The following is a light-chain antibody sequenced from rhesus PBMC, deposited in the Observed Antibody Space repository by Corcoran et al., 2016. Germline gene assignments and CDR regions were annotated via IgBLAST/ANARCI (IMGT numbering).Light chain of an antibody. CDR3: YQHSSGYT. Sequence: QVILTQSPATLSLSPGERATLSCRASQSVSSYLAWYQPKPGQAPRLLIYGASSRATGIPNSVSGSGSGTDLTLTISSLEPEDVGVYHCYQHSSGYTFGPGTKLDIK. V-gene: IGKV3-10*01. CDR1: QSVSSY. J-gene: IGKJ3*01. CDR2: GAS.